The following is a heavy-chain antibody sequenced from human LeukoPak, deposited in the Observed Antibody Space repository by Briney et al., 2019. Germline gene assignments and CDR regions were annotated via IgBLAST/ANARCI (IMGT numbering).Heavy chain of an antibody. CDR1: GGSISSYY. CDR3: ARGYGSGSPPGY. J-gene: IGHJ4*02. V-gene: IGHV4-59*01. Sequence: SETLSLTCTVSGGSISSYYWSWIRQPPGKGLEWIGYTYYSGSTNYNPSLKSRVTISVDTSKNQFSLKLSSVTAADTAVYYCARGYGSGSPPGYWGQGTLVTVSS. D-gene: IGHD3-10*01. CDR2: TYYSGST.